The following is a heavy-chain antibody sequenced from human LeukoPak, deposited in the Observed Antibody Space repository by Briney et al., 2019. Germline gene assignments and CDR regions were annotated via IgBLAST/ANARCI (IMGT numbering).Heavy chain of an antibody. Sequence: QAGGSLRLSCAASGFTFSSYGMHWVRQAPDKGLEWVAFIRYDGNSKDYADSVKGRFTISRDNSKNTLYLQMNSLRGEDTALYYCAKGGGYSYENYYYYMDVWGKRTTVTVSS. CDR2: IRYDGNSK. CDR3: AKGGGYSYENYYYYMDV. J-gene: IGHJ6*03. CDR1: GFTFSSYG. V-gene: IGHV3-30*02. D-gene: IGHD5-18*01.